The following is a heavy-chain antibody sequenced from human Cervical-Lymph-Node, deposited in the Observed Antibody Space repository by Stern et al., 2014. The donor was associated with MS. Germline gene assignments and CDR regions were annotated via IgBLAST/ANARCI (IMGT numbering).Heavy chain of an antibody. V-gene: IGHV3-30*03. Sequence: VQLEESGGGVVQPGRSLTLSCAASGFSLSNSGMHWVRQAPGKGLEWVAVMSFVGGNKKYGDSVKGRFSISRDTANNTLFLQMNSLRPEDTAVYYCMGVGDAMHVWGQGTTVIVSS. CDR3: MGVGDAMHV. CDR1: GFSLSNSG. J-gene: IGHJ6*02. CDR2: MSFVGGNK.